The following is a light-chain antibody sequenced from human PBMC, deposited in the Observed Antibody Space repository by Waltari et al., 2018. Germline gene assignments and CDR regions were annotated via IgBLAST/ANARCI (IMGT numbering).Light chain of an antibody. CDR1: SSNIGSNT. CDR2: SNK. Sequence: QSVLTQPPSASGTPGQRVTISCSGSSSNIGSNTVNWYQQLPGTAPKLLIYSNKRRPSGGPDRFSGSKSGTSASLTISGLQSEDEADYSCAAWDDSLNAPCVFGGGTKLTVL. CDR3: AAWDDSLNAPCV. J-gene: IGLJ3*02. V-gene: IGLV1-44*01.